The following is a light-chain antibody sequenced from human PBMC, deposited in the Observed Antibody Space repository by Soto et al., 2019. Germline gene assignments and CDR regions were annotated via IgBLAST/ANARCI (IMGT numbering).Light chain of an antibody. CDR3: SSYTDSTNYV. Sequence: VLTQPASRSGAPGQSITLSRTGTNSDVGTRNFVSWYQQHPGKAPKLMIYQVTNRPSGVSNRFSGSKSGNTASLTISGLQAEDEADYYCSSYTDSTNYVFGTGTKVTVL. V-gene: IGLV2-14*01. CDR1: NSDVGTRNF. J-gene: IGLJ1*01. CDR2: QVT.